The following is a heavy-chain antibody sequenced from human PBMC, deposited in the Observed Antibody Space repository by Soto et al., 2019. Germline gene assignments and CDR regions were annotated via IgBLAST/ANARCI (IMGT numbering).Heavy chain of an antibody. CDR2: INPNSGGT. CDR1: GYTVTRYY. V-gene: IGHV1-2*02. D-gene: IGHD2-15*01. J-gene: IGHJ4*02. Sequence: ASVKVSRKATGYTVTRYYMHWVRQAPAQALERMGWINPNSGGTNYAQKFQGRVTMTRDTSISTAYMELSRLRSDDTAVYYCASLCSGGSCYSEIWGQGTLVTVSS. CDR3: ASLCSGGSCYSEI.